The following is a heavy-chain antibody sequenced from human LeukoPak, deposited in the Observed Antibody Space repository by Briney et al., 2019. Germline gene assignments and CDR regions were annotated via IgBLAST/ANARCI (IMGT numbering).Heavy chain of an antibody. J-gene: IGHJ4*02. Sequence: PGGSLRLSCAASGFTFSSYGIHWVRQAPGKGLEWVAFIRYDGSNKYYADSVKGRFTISRDNSKNTLYLQMNSLRAEDTAVYYCAKEGPYDFWSGYTFDYWGQGTLVTVSS. CDR3: AKEGPYDFWSGYTFDY. D-gene: IGHD3-3*01. CDR2: IRYDGSNK. V-gene: IGHV3-30*02. CDR1: GFTFSSYG.